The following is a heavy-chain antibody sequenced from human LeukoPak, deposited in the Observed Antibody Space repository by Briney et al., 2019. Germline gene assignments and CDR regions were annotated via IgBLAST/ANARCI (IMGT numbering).Heavy chain of an antibody. V-gene: IGHV3-13*05. CDR3: ARAYSSTWYDSPLDY. CDR1: GFTFSSYD. D-gene: IGHD6-13*01. J-gene: IGHJ4*01. CDR2: IDSAGDP. Sequence: PGGSLRLSCAASGFTFSSYDMHWVRQATGKGLEWVSAIDSAGDPYYPGSVKGRFTISGENPKNSLYLQMNSLRAGDTAVYYCARAYSSTWYDSPLDYWGQRTLVTVSS.